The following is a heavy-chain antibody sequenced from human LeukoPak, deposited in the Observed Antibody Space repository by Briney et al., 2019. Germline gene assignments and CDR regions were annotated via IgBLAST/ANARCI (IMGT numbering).Heavy chain of an antibody. CDR2: ISSSGSTI. Sequence: GGSLRLSCAASGFTFSSYAMSWIRQAPGKGLEWVSYISSSGSTIYYADSVKGRFTISRDNAKNSLYLQMNSLRAEDTAVYYCARVRSGSGSYEDYWGQGTLVTVSS. J-gene: IGHJ4*02. CDR1: GFTFSSYA. V-gene: IGHV3-11*01. CDR3: ARVRSGSGSYEDY. D-gene: IGHD3-10*01.